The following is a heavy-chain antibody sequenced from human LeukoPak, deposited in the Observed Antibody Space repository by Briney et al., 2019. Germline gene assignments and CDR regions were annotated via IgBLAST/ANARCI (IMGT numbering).Heavy chain of an antibody. CDR3: ARVRGPDGWFAP. V-gene: IGHV4-39*01. Sequence: SETLSLTCTVSGGSIDRSSYYWGWIRQPPGKGLEWIGSIYYSGNTYYNPSLKSRITISVNTTKNQVALKLSSVTAADTAVYYCARVRGPDGWFAPWGQGTLVSVSS. CDR1: GGSIDRSSYY. CDR2: IYYSGNT. J-gene: IGHJ5*02.